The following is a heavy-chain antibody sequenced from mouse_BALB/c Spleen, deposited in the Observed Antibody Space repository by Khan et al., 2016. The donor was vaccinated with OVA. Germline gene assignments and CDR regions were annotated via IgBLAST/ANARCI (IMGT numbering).Heavy chain of an antibody. CDR2: IRSKAINHAT. CDR1: GFTFSDAW. Sequence: EVKLEESGGGLVQPGGSMKLSCAASGFTFSDAWMYWVRQSPERGLEWVAEIRSKAINHATYYAESVRGRFTISRDDSKSSVYLQMTNLRPEDTGIYDCTPNYVSNYYSMDYWGQGTSVTVSS. J-gene: IGHJ4*01. D-gene: IGHD1-1*01. CDR3: TPNYVSNYYSMDY. V-gene: IGHV6-6*01.